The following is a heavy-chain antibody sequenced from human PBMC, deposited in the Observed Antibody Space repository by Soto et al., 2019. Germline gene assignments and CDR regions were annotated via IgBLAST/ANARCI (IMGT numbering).Heavy chain of an antibody. J-gene: IGHJ4*02. CDR3: AGRVVPAAAFDY. V-gene: IGHV3-23*01. CDR1: GFTFSSYA. Sequence: EVQLLESGGGLVQPGGSLRLSCAASGFTFSSYARSWVRQAPGKGLEWVSAISGSGGSTYYADSVKGRFTISRDNSKNTLYLQMNSLRAEDTAVYYCAGRVVPAAAFDYWGQGTLVTVSS. D-gene: IGHD2-2*01. CDR2: ISGSGGST.